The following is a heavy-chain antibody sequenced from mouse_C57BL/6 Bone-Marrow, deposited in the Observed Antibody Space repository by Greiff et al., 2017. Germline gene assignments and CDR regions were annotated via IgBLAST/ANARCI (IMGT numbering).Heavy chain of an antibody. V-gene: IGHV1-80*01. Sequence: VQLQQSGAELVKPGASVKISCKASGYAFSSYWMNWVKQRPGKGLEWIGQIYPGDGDTNYNGKFKGKATLTAAKSSSTAYMQLSSLTSEDSAVYFCARRHYYALFAYWGQGTLVTVSA. J-gene: IGHJ3*01. CDR1: GYAFSSYW. CDR3: ARRHYYALFAY. D-gene: IGHD2-1*01. CDR2: IYPGDGDT.